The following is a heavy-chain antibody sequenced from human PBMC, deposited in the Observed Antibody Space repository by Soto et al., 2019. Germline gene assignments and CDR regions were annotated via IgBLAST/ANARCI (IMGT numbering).Heavy chain of an antibody. D-gene: IGHD6-25*01. CDR3: ARARREFNSSGPVDN. CDR2: IYFGGST. Sequence: SDTLSLTCAVSGGSISSFYYSWNWIRQPPGKGLEWIGYIYFGGSTYYNPSLQSRVTMSVDRSRNQFSLKLNSVTAADTAVYYGARARREFNSSGPVDNGGKETLSTFPS. CDR1: GGSISSFYYS. V-gene: IGHV4-30-2*01. J-gene: IGHJ4*02.